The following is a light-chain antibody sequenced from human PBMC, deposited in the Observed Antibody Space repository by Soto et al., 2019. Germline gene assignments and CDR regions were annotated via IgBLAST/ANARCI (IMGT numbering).Light chain of an antibody. CDR1: QSVSSN. CDR2: GAS. Sequence: IVVTQQTTTLSVXPGEXDTLXXRASQSVSSNLAWYQQKPGQANRLIIYGASKRATGITDRLSGRGSGTEFTLTISSLQSEDFAVYYCQQYNKWPLTFGHGTKL. V-gene: IGKV3-15*01. J-gene: IGKJ1*01. CDR3: QQYNKWPLT.